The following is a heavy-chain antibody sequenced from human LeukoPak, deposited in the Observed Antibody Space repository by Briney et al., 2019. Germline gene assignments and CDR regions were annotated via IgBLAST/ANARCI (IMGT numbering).Heavy chain of an antibody. CDR2: IYRSGST. CDR3: ARGSYSSGWLVDY. D-gene: IGHD6-19*01. J-gene: IGHJ4*02. CDR1: GGSISSGSYY. V-gene: IGHV4-61*10. Sequence: SETLSLTCAVSGGSISSGSYYWSWIRQPAGKRLEWIGHIYRSGSTNYNPSLKSRVTISVDTSKNQFSLKLSSVTAADTAVYYCARGSYSSGWLVDYWGQGTLVTVSS.